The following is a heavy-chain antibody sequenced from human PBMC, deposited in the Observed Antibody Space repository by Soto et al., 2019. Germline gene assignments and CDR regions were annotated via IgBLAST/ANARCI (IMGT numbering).Heavy chain of an antibody. CDR3: ARAGGGAVRFLGWLFPTKYYYYYYMDV. Sequence: QVPLVQSGAEVKKPGASVKVSCKASGYTFTSYDINWVRQATGQGLEWMGWMNPNSGNTGYAQKFQGRVTMTRNTSISTAYMELSSLRSEDTAVYYCARAGGGAVRFLGWLFPTKYYYYYYMDVWGKGTTVTVSS. V-gene: IGHV1-8*01. J-gene: IGHJ6*03. CDR1: GYTFTSYD. D-gene: IGHD3-3*01. CDR2: MNPNSGNT.